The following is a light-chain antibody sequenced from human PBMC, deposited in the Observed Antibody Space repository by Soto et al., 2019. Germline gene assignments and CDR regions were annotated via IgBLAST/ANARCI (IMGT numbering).Light chain of an antibody. J-gene: IGKJ1*01. CDR1: QSVSSY. V-gene: IGKV3-11*01. CDR3: QQRSTWPTWT. Sequence: EIVLTQSPATLSLSPGERATLSCRASQSVSSYLAWYQQKPGQAPRLLIYDASNRATGIPARFSGSGSGTDFTLTISSLEPEDFAVYDCQQRSTWPTWTFGQGTKVDVK. CDR2: DAS.